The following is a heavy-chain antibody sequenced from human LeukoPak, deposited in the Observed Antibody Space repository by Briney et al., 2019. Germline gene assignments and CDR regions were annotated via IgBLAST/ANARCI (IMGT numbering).Heavy chain of an antibody. CDR1: GFTFSDAW. V-gene: IGHV3-15*01. CDR2: IKSETDGGTT. CDR3: TTDYYDGSDY. J-gene: IGHJ4*02. D-gene: IGHD3-22*01. Sequence: PGGSLRLSWAASGFTFSDAWMTWVRQAPGKGLDWVGRIKSETDGGTTDYAAPVKGRFTISRDDSKNTLYLQMNSLKTEDTAVYYCTTDYYDGSDYWGQGTLVTVSS.